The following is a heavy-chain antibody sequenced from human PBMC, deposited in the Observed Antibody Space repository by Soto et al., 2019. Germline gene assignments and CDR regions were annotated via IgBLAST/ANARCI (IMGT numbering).Heavy chain of an antibody. CDR3: ARHNHYDFWSGSHDPQFDY. D-gene: IGHD3-3*01. Sequence: PSETLSLTCTVSGGSISSSSYYWGWICQPPGKGLEWIGSIYYSGSTYYNPSLKSRVTISVDTSKNQFSLKLSSVTAADTAVYYCARHNHYDFWSGSHDPQFDYWGQGTLVTVSS. V-gene: IGHV4-39*01. J-gene: IGHJ4*02. CDR1: GGSISSSSYY. CDR2: IYYSGST.